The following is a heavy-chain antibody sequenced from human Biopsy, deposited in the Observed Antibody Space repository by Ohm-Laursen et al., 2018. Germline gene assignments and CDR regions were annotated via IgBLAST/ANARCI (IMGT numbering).Heavy chain of an antibody. Sequence: GSSVKVSCKAPTGTFNSYGIIWVRQAPGQGLEWMGRIIPILRTTACAQTFLGRVTITADSPTSTVDMELTSLTSDDTAVYFCAREAIGYQLPCDDWGQGTLVTVSS. CDR1: TGTFNSYG. CDR3: AREAIGYQLPCDD. CDR2: IIPILRTT. J-gene: IGHJ4*02. V-gene: IGHV1-69*11. D-gene: IGHD2-2*01.